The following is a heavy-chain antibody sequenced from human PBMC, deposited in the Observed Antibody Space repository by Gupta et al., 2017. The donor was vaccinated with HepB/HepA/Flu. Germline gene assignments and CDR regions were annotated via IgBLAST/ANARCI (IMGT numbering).Heavy chain of an antibody. CDR2: ISSSSSTI. CDR3: ARDQYYDFWSDAFDI. CDR1: VFTFRSYS. J-gene: IGHJ3*02. D-gene: IGHD3-3*01. V-gene: IGHV3-48*02. Sequence: EVQLVESGGGLVQPGGSLRLSSAASVFTFRSYSMNWVRQAPGKGLEWVSYISSSSSTIYYADSVKGRFTISRDNAKNSLYLQMNSLRDEDTAVYYCARDQYYDFWSDAFDIWGQGTMVTVSS.